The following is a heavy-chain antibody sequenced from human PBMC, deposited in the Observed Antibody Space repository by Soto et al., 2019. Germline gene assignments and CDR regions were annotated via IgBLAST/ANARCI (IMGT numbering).Heavy chain of an antibody. CDR3: ARDGLGVVVPAAMKRSYYYYGMDV. D-gene: IGHD2-2*01. CDR1: GYSFTSYW. CDR2: IYPGDSDT. J-gene: IGHJ6*02. Sequence: PGESLKISCKGSGYSFTSYWIGWVRQMPGKGLEWMGIIYPGDSDTRYGPSFQGQVTISADKSISTAYLQWSSLKASDTAMYYCARDGLGVVVPAAMKRSYYYYGMDVWGQGTTVTVSS. V-gene: IGHV5-51*01.